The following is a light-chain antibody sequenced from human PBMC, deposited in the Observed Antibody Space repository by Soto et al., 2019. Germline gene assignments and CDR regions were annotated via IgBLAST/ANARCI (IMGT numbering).Light chain of an antibody. Sequence: DIQTTQSPSTLSASVGDRVTITCRSSQSISNWLAWYQQKPGKAPKLLIYKASSLESGVPSRFSGSGSGTEFTLTISSLQPDDFATYYCQQYSTYPWTFGQGTKVEIK. CDR1: QSISNW. CDR3: QQYSTYPWT. J-gene: IGKJ1*01. CDR2: KAS. V-gene: IGKV1-5*03.